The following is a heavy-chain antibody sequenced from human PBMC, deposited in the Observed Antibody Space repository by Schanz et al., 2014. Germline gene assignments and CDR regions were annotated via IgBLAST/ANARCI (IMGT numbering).Heavy chain of an antibody. Sequence: EVQLLESGGGLVEPGGSLRLSCAASGFSFSSYAMGWVRQARGKGLEWVSAMNESHSTIYYADSVRGRFTISRDNSKNTVHLQMSSLRVEDTAVYYCAKGRFGELSAFDIWGQGTMVTVSS. V-gene: IGHV3-23*01. CDR1: GFSFSSYA. CDR3: AKGRFGELSAFDI. J-gene: IGHJ3*02. CDR2: MNESHSTI. D-gene: IGHD3-10*01.